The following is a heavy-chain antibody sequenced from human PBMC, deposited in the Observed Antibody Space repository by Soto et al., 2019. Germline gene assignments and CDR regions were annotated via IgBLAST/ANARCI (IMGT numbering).Heavy chain of an antibody. CDR3: ARDLITGGTHLDF. D-gene: IGHD3-16*01. CDR2: INPSGGST. J-gene: IGHJ4*02. Sequence: ASVKVSCKASGYTLTTYYIHWVRQAPGQGLEWMGIINPSGGSTSYAPKFQGRLTMTRDTSTTTVYMDLSSLRSEDTAVYYCARDLITGGTHLDFWGQGTLVTVSS. CDR1: GYTLTTYY. V-gene: IGHV1-46*01.